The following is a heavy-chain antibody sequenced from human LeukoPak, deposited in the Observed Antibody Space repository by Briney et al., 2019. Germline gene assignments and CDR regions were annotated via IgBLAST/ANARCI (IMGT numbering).Heavy chain of an antibody. J-gene: IGHJ3*02. Sequence: GGSLRLSCAASGFTFSCYEMNWVRQAPGKGLEWVSYISSSGNTIYYADSVKGRFTISRDNAKNSLYLQMNSLRAEDAAVYYCARFYPIDAFDIWGQGTMVTVSS. CDR1: GFTFSCYE. V-gene: IGHV3-48*03. CDR3: ARFYPIDAFDI. CDR2: ISSSGNTI.